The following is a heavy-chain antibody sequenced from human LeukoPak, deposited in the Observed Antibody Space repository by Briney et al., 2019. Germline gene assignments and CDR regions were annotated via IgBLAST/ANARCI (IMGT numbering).Heavy chain of an antibody. Sequence: GASVKVSCKVSGYTLTELSMHWVRQAPGKGLEWMGGFDPEDGETIYAQKFQGRVTMTEDTSTDTAYMELSSLRSEDTAVYYCATERGNYYGSGSSSWWFDPWGQGTLVTVSP. CDR1: GYTLTELS. V-gene: IGHV1-24*01. J-gene: IGHJ5*02. CDR3: ATERGNYYGSGSSSWWFDP. D-gene: IGHD3-10*01. CDR2: FDPEDGET.